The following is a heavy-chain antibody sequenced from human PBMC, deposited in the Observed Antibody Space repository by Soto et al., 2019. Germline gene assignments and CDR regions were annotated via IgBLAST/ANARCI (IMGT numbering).Heavy chain of an antibody. CDR1: GFTFSSYE. J-gene: IGHJ4*02. D-gene: IGHD1-1*01. CDR2: ISSSGSTI. Sequence: GGSLRLSCAASGFTFSSYEMNWVRQAPGKGLEWVSYISSSGSTIYYADSVKGRFTISRDNAKNSLYLQMNSLRAEDTAVYYCAPLQNVEMATTVLFDYWGQGTLVTVSS. V-gene: IGHV3-48*03. CDR3: APLQNVEMATTVLFDY.